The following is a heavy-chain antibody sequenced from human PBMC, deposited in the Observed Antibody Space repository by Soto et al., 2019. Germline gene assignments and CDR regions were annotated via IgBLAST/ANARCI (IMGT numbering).Heavy chain of an antibody. Sequence: ASGTLSLTCTVSGGSISSGDYYWSWIRQHPGKGLEWIGYIYYSGSTYYNPSLKSRVTISVDTSKNQFSLKLSSVTAADTAVYYCARLMTMPDYFDYWGQGTLVTVSS. CDR3: ARLMTMPDYFDY. CDR1: GGSISSGDYY. V-gene: IGHV4-30-4*08. CDR2: IYYSGST. D-gene: IGHD2-2*01. J-gene: IGHJ4*02.